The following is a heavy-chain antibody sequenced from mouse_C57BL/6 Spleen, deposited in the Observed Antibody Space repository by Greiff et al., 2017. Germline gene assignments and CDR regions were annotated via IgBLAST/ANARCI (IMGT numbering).Heavy chain of an antibody. Sequence: EVKLMESGGGSVQPGGSLKLFCAASGFTFSDYGMARVRQAPRKGPEWVAFISNLAYSIYYADTVTGRFTISRENAKNTLYLEMSSLRSEDTAMYYCARQNYGSSHWYFEVWGTGTTVTVSS. CDR2: ISNLAYSI. J-gene: IGHJ1*03. V-gene: IGHV5-15*01. CDR1: GFTFSDYG. CDR3: ARQNYGSSHWYFEV. D-gene: IGHD1-1*01.